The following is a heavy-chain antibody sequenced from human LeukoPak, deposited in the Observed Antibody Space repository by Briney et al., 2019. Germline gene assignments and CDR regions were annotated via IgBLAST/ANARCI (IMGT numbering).Heavy chain of an antibody. CDR3: ATVIYDVLTGYYLQ. V-gene: IGHV4-31*03. CDR1: GGSIRSGGDY. D-gene: IGHD3-9*01. Sequence: PSQTLSLTCTVSGGSIRSGGDYWNWIRQHPGKGLEWIGYISNSGSTYYNPSLKSRITISLDTSKNQFSLKLNSVTAADTAVYYCATVIYDVLTGYYLQWGQGTLVTVSS. CDR2: ISNSGST. J-gene: IGHJ4*02.